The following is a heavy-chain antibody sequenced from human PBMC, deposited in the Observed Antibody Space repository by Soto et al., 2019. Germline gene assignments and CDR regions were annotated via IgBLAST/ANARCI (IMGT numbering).Heavy chain of an antibody. CDR3: ARTAPMDAGDKYYYDF. V-gene: IGHV1-69*13. CDR2: IIPFFGTV. CDR1: GGTLSTFG. J-gene: IGHJ4*02. Sequence: ASVKVSCKTSGGTLSTFGISWVRQAPGQGLEWMGGIIPFFGTVEYSQKFEDRITITADESTNTVYMDLRSLTSEDTAIYYCARTAPMDAGDKYYYDFWGQGALVTVSS. D-gene: IGHD3-16*01.